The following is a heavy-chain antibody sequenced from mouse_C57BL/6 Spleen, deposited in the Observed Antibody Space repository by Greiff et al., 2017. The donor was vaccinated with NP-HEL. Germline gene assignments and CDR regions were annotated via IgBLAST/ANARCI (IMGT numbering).Heavy chain of an antibody. CDR1: GYTFTDYE. D-gene: IGHD1-1*01. CDR2: IDPETGGT. Sequence: VKLMESGAELVRPGASVTLSCKASGYTFTDYEMHWVKQTPVHGLEWIGAIDPETGGTAYNQKFKGKAILTADKSSSTAYMELRSLTSEDSAVYYCTRTNYGSSLQFAYWGQGTLVTVSA. J-gene: IGHJ3*01. CDR3: TRTNYGSSLQFAY. V-gene: IGHV1-15*01.